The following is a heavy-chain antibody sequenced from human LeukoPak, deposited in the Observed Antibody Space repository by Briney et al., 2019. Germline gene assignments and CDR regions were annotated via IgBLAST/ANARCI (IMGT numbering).Heavy chain of an antibody. Sequence: SETLSFTCTVSGGSISSGDYYWSWIRQPPGKSLEWIAYMYYSGSTYYNPSLKSRVTMSADTSKNQLSLKLSSVTAADTAVYYCARPYYYDSRIDPWGQGILVTVSS. CDR2: MYYSGST. D-gene: IGHD3-22*01. CDR3: ARPYYYDSRIDP. J-gene: IGHJ5*02. V-gene: IGHV4-30-4*01. CDR1: GGSISSGDYY.